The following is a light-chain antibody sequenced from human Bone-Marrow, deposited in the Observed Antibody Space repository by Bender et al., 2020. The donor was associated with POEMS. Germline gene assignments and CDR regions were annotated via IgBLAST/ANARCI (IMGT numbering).Light chain of an antibody. Sequence: QSALTQPASVSASPGQSITISCTGTSSDLVSWYQQHPGKAPKLIIYEGSKRPSGVSNRFSGSKSGNMASLTISGLQAEDEADYYCCSYVGSSTFYVFGSGTKVTVL. CDR3: CSYVGSSTFYV. CDR2: EGS. CDR1: SSDL. V-gene: IGLV2-23*03. J-gene: IGLJ1*01.